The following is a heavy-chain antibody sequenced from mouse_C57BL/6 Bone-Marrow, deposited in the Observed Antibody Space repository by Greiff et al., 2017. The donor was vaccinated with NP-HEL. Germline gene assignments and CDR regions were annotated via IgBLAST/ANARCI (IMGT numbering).Heavy chain of an antibody. CDR2: ISYDGSN. V-gene: IGHV3-6*01. CDR3: ASYDYFAY. D-gene: IGHD2-4*01. CDR1: GYSITSGYY. Sequence: DVKLVESGPGLVKPSQSLSLTCSVTGYSITSGYYWNWIRQFPGNKLEWMGYISYDGSNNYNPSLKNRISITRDTSKNQFFLKLNSVTTEDTATYYCASYDYFAYWGQGTLVTVSA. J-gene: IGHJ3*01.